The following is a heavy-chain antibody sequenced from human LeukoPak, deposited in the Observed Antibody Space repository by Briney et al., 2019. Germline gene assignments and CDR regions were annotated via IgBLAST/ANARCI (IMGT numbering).Heavy chain of an antibody. CDR2: INHSGST. V-gene: IGHV4-34*01. Sequence: SETLSLTCAVYGGSFSGYYWSWTRQPPGKGLEWIGEINHSGSTNYNPSLKSRVTISVDTSKNQFSLKLSSVTAADTAVYYCAREGSVAGLTYFDYWGQGTLVTVSS. CDR3: AREGSVAGLTYFDY. D-gene: IGHD6-19*01. CDR1: GGSFSGYY. J-gene: IGHJ4*02.